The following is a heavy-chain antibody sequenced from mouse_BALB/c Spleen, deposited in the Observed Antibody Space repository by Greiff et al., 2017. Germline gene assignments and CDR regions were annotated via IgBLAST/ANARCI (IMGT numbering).Heavy chain of an antibody. J-gene: IGHJ3*01. CDR1: GFTFSSYT. CDR3: ARHGGYGLAWFAY. D-gene: IGHD1-2*01. V-gene: IGHV5-12-2*01. Sequence: EVKVEESGGGLVQPGGSLKLSCAASGFTFSSYTMSWVRQTPEKRLEWVAYISNGGGSTYYPDTVKGRFTISRDNAKNTLYLQMSSLKSEDTAMYYCARHGGYGLAWFAYWGQGTLVTVSA. CDR2: ISNGGGST.